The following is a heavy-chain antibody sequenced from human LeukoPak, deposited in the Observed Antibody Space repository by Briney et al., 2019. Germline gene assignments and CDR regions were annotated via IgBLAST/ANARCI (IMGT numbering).Heavy chain of an antibody. V-gene: IGHV3-30*04. CDR3: ARGGSRGVRFHH. CDR2: ISYDGTKK. J-gene: IGHJ4*02. CDR1: GFTFSNYA. Sequence: GGPLRLSCTASGFTFSNYAIHWVRQSPGKGREGGALISYDGTKKYYADSVKGRFPISRDNSQNSLYLQMNSLRGEETAVYYCARGGSRGVRFHHWGRGTQVSVSS. D-gene: IGHD3-10*01.